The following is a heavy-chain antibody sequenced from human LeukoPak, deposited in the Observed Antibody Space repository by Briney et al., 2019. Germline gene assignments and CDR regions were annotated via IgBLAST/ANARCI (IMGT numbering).Heavy chain of an antibody. CDR2: ISDSGGYT. CDR1: GFTFSSYA. J-gene: IGHJ3*01. Sequence: GGSLRPSCTASGFTFSSYAMSWVRQAPGKWLEWVSAISDSGGYTYYTDSVKGRFTISRDNSEKTVFLQMNSLRAEDTAIYYWVKGETVAVDWGQGTMVTVSS. D-gene: IGHD6-19*01. V-gene: IGHV3-23*01. CDR3: VKGETVAVD.